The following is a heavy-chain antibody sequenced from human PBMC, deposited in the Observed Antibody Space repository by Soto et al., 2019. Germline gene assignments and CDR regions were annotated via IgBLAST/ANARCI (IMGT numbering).Heavy chain of an antibody. CDR3: AKGIYSNYAYGMDV. Sequence: SLRLSCAACGFAFSSYGMHWVRQAPGKGLEWVAVISYDGSNKYYADSVKGRFTISRDNSKNTLYLQMNSLRAEDTAVYYCAKGIYSNYAYGMDVWGQGTTVTVSS. CDR1: GFAFSSYG. CDR2: ISYDGSNK. V-gene: IGHV3-30*18. J-gene: IGHJ6*02. D-gene: IGHD4-4*01.